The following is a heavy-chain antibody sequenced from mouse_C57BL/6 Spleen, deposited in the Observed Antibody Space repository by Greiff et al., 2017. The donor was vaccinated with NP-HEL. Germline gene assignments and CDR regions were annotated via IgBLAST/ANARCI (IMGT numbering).Heavy chain of an antibody. CDR2: IDPNSGGT. Sequence: VQLQQPGAELVKPGASVKLSCKASGYTFTSYWMHWVKQRPGRGLEWIGRIDPNSGGTKYNEKFKSKATLTVDKPSSTAYMQLSSLTSEDSAVYYCARSLITTVVANWYFDVWGTGTTVTVSS. CDR3: ARSLITTVVANWYFDV. D-gene: IGHD1-1*01. J-gene: IGHJ1*03. V-gene: IGHV1-72*01. CDR1: GYTFTSYW.